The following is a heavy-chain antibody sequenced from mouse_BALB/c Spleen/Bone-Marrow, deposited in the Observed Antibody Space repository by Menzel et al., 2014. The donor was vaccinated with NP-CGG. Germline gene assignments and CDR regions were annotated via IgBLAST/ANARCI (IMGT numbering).Heavy chain of an antibody. J-gene: IGHJ3*01. Sequence: EVNVVDSGGGLVRPGGSLKLSCAASGFTFSSYGMSWVRQTPEKRLEWVATISGGDTYTYYPDSVRGRFTISRDNAKNNLYLQMSSLRSEDTALYYCAAITTVAYWGRGTLVTVSA. V-gene: IGHV5-9-2*01. CDR1: GFTFSSYG. CDR2: ISGGDTYT. D-gene: IGHD1-1*01. CDR3: AAITTVAY.